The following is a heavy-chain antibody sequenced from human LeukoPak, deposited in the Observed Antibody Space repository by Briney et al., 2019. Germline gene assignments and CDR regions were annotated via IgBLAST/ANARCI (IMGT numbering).Heavy chain of an antibody. J-gene: IGHJ4*02. CDR1: GYSFTTHW. D-gene: IGHD3-10*01. V-gene: IGHV5-51*01. CDR3: ARLWSGSLYY. CDR2: IYPGDSDT. Sequence: GESLKISCKASGYSFTTHWIAWVRQMPGKGPEWMGIIYPGDSDTRYSPSFQGQVTISADKSISTAYLQWSSLKASETAMYFCARLWSGSLYYWGQGTLVTVSS.